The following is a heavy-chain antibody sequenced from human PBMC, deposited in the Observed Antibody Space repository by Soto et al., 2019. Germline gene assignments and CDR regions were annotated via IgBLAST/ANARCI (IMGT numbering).Heavy chain of an antibody. CDR2: INHSGST. Sequence: QVQLQQWGAGLLKPSETLSLSCAVYGGSFSGYYWSWIRQPPGKGLEWIGEINHSGSTNYNPSLKSRVTISVDTSKNQFSLKLSSVTAADTAVYYCARSQVHDSSVAPLRREYGMDVWGQGTTVTVSS. D-gene: IGHD3-22*01. CDR1: GGSFSGYY. V-gene: IGHV4-34*01. J-gene: IGHJ6*02. CDR3: ARSQVHDSSVAPLRREYGMDV.